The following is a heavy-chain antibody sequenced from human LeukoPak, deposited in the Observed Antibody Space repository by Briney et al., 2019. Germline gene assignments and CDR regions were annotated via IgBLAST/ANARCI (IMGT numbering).Heavy chain of an antibody. J-gene: IGHJ4*02. CDR2: IIPILGIA. CDR1: GGTFSSYT. CDR3: ERGDDYNTNY. D-gene: IGHD5-24*01. V-gene: IGHV1-69*02. Sequence: ASVTVSCKASGGTFSSYTISWVRQAPGQGLEWMGRIIPILGIANYAQKFRGRVTITADKSTSTAYMELSSLRSEDTAVYYCERGDDYNTNYWGQGTLVTVSS.